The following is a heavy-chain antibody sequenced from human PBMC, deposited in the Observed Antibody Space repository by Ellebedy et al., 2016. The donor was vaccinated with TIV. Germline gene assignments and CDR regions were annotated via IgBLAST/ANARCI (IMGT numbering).Heavy chain of an antibody. J-gene: IGHJ3*01. D-gene: IGHD4-17*01. CDR1: GFTFGSVG. CDR3: ATDGSYGDHLSPAHAFVF. V-gene: IGHV3-30*03. CDR2: ISHDGTNK. Sequence: GGSLRLSRAASGFTFGSVGMHWVRQAPGKGLEWVAVISHDGTNKYYADSVRGRFTISRDNAKSSLFLQLNSVRAEDTAVYYCATDGSYGDHLSPAHAFVFWGRGTTVAVSS.